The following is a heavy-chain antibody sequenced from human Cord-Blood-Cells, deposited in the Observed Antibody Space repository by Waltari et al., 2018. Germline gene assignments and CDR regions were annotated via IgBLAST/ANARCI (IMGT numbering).Heavy chain of an antibody. Sequence: EVQLVESGGGLIQPGGSLRLSCAASGFTVSSTYMSWVRQAPGKGLEWVSVIYSGGSTYYADSVKGRFTISRDNSKNTLYLQMNSLRAEDTAVYYCARSFRFLEWLGWFDPWGQGTLVTVSS. CDR2: IYSGGST. V-gene: IGHV3-53*01. J-gene: IGHJ5*02. CDR1: GFTVSSTY. D-gene: IGHD3-3*01. CDR3: ARSFRFLEWLGWFDP.